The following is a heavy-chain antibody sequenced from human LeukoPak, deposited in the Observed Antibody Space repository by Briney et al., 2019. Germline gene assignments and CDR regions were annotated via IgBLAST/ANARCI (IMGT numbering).Heavy chain of an antibody. CDR3: ARVYFDSSGYPTTDYFDY. J-gene: IGHJ4*02. Sequence: GGSLRLSCAASGFTFSTYAMAWVRQAPGKGLEWVSAFSGSGETYYADFVKGRFTISRDNSKNTLYLQMNSLRAEDTAVYYCARVYFDSSGYPTTDYFDYWGQGTLVTVSS. V-gene: IGHV3-23*01. CDR2: FSGSGET. CDR1: GFTFSTYA. D-gene: IGHD3-22*01.